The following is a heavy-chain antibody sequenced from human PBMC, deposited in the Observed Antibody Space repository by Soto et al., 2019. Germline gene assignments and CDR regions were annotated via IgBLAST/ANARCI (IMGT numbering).Heavy chain of an antibody. J-gene: IGHJ4*02. CDR1: GGSFSGYY. V-gene: IGHV4-34*01. D-gene: IGHD2-2*01. CDR2: INHSGST. CDR3: ALNYCSSTSCYEGDY. Sequence: PSETLSLTCAVYGGSFSGYYWGWIRQPPGKGLEWIGEINHSGSTNYNPSLKSRVTISVDTSKNQFSLKLSSVTAADTAVYYCALNYCSSTSCYEGDYWGQGTLVTVSS.